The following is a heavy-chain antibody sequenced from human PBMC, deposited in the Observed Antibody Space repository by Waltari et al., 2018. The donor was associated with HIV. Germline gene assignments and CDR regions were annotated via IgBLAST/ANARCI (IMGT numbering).Heavy chain of an antibody. CDR3: ARESDSSGWYSANYYYYGMDV. V-gene: IGHV3-7*01. Sequence: EVQLVESGGGLVQPGGSLRLSCAASGFTFSSYWMSWVRQAPGKGLEWVDKIKQDGSEKYYVDSVKGRFTISRDNAKNSLSLQMNSLRAEDTAVYYCARESDSSGWYSANYYYYGMDVWGQGTTVTVSS. CDR2: IKQDGSEK. CDR1: GFTFSSYW. D-gene: IGHD6-19*01. J-gene: IGHJ6*02.